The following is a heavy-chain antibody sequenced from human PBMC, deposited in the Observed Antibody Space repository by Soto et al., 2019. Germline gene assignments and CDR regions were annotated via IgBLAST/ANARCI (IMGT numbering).Heavy chain of an antibody. CDR1: GFTFTRDW. V-gene: IGHV3-74*01. D-gene: IGHD1-26*01. J-gene: IGHJ4*02. CDR3: ARGAFGNYYQDS. Sequence: EVQLVESGGGLVQPGGSLRLSCAASGFTFTRDWMHWVRQAPEKGLEWVSRVNTDETTTNYADSVKGRFTISRDNAKNTLYLQMNILTAEDTAIYFCARGAFGNYYQDSWGQGTLVTVSP. CDR2: VNTDETTT.